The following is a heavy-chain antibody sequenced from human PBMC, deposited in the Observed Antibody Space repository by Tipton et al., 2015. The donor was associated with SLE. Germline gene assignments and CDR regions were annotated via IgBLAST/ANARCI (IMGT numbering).Heavy chain of an antibody. D-gene: IGHD6-13*01. CDR1: GGSISSGNYY. CDR2: IYTSGST. V-gene: IGHV4-61*02. J-gene: IGHJ5*02. Sequence: TLSLTCTVSGGSISSGNYYWSWIRQPAGKGLEWIGRIYTSGSTNYNPSLKSRVTISVDTSKNQFSLRLSSVTAADTAMYYCARLIAASGGSWFDPWGQGTLVTVSS. CDR3: ARLIAASGGSWFDP.